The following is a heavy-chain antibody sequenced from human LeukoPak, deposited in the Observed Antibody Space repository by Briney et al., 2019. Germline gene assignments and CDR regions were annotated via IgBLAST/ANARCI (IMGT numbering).Heavy chain of an antibody. CDR3: ARASGYAYGWFDP. CDR2: IIPIFGTA. J-gene: IGHJ5*02. Sequence: SVKVSCKASGGTFSSYAISWVRQAPGQGLEWMGGIIPIFGTADYAQKFQGRVTITTDESTSTAYMELSSLRSEDTAVYYCARASGYAYGWFDPWGQGTLVTVSS. CDR1: GGTFSSYA. D-gene: IGHD3-22*01. V-gene: IGHV1-69*05.